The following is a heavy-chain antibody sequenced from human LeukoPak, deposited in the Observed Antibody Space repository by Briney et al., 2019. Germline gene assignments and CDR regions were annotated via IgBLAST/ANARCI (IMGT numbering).Heavy chain of an antibody. CDR2: INSDGSTT. CDR3: ARDLGALAYFDL. V-gene: IGHV3-74*01. Sequence: PGGSLRLSCAASGFTFSSYWMHWVRQAPGKGLVWVSRINSDGSTTSYADSVKGRFTVSRDNAKNTLYLQMNSLRAEDTAVYYCARDLGALAYFDLWGRGTLVTVSS. CDR1: GFTFSSYW. D-gene: IGHD3-16*02. J-gene: IGHJ2*01.